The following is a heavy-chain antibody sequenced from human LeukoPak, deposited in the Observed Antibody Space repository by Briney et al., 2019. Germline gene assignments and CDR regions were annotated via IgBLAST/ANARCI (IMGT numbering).Heavy chain of an antibody. CDR3: ARGGPRYSGYD. J-gene: IGHJ4*02. D-gene: IGHD5-12*01. V-gene: IGHV3-48*03. CDR2: ISNSYNTI. CDR1: GFNFSSYE. Sequence: PGGSLRLSCAASGFNFSSYEMNWVRQAPGKGLEWISYISNSYNTIYYADSGKGRFTISRDNAKNSLYLQMNSLRAEDTAVYYCARGGPRYSGYDWGQGTLVTVSS.